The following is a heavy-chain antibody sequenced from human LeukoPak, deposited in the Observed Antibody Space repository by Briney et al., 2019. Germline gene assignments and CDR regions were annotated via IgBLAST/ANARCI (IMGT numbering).Heavy chain of an antibody. D-gene: IGHD3-10*01. J-gene: IGHJ6*02. V-gene: IGHV1-2*06. Sequence: ASVKVSCKASGYTFTGYYMHWVRQAPGQGLEWMGRINPNSGGTNYAQKFQGRVTITRDTSASTAYMELSSLRSEDTAVFYCARAGPAYYGSGSADYYYYGMDVWGQGTTVTVSS. CDR3: ARAGPAYYGSGSADYYYYGMDV. CDR1: GYTFTGYY. CDR2: INPNSGGT.